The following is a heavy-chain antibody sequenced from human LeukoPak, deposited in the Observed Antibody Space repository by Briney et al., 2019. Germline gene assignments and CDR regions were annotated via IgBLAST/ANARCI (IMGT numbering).Heavy chain of an antibody. D-gene: IGHD2-2*01. CDR3: ASCGVVVPASTGCSYYYYGMDV. CDR2: INPSGGST. CDR1: GYTFTSYY. J-gene: IGHJ6*02. V-gene: IGHV1-46*03. Sequence: GASVKVSCKASGYTFTSYYMHWVRQAPGQGLEWMGIINPSGGSTSYAQKSQGRVTMTRDTSTSTVYMELSSLRSEDTAVYYCASCGVVVPASTGCSYYYYGMDVWGQGTTVTVSS.